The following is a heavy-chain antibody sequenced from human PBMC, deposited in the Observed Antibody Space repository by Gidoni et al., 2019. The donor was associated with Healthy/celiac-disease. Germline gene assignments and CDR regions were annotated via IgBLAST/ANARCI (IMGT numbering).Heavy chain of an antibody. CDR1: GGSISSYY. CDR3: ARDTDSYGRIDY. Sequence: QVQLQESGPGLVKPSETLSLTCTVAGGSISSYYWSWIRQPPGKGLEWIGYIYYSGSTNYNPSLKSRVTISVDTSKNQFSLKLSSVTAADTAVYYCARDTDSYGRIDYWGQGTLVTVSS. J-gene: IGHJ4*02. D-gene: IGHD5-18*01. CDR2: IYYSGST. V-gene: IGHV4-59*01.